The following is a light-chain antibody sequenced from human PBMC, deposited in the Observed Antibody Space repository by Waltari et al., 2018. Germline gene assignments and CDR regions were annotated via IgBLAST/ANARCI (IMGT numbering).Light chain of an antibody. Sequence: QSALTQPASVSGSPGQSITISCTGTSSDVGGYNYVSWYQQHPGKAPKLMIYDVSNRPSGVSSRFSGSKSGNTASLTISGLHAEDEADYYCSSYISSSTLELFGGGTSLTVL. CDR2: DVS. J-gene: IGLJ2*01. V-gene: IGLV2-14*03. CDR3: SSYISSSTLEL. CDR1: SSDVGGYNY.